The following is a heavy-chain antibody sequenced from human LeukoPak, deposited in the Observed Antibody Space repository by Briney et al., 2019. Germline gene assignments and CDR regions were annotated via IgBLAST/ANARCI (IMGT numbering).Heavy chain of an antibody. CDR1: GFTFSSYG. V-gene: IGHV3-30*02. CDR2: IRYDGSNK. D-gene: IGHD3-10*01. CDR3: AKDLALWLRESYYFDY. J-gene: IGHJ4*02. Sequence: GGSLRLSCAASGFTFSSYGMHWVRQAPGKGLEWVAFIRYDGSNKYYADSVKGRFTISRDNSKNTLYLQMNSLRAEDTAVYYCAKDLALWLRESYYFDYWGQGTLVTVSS.